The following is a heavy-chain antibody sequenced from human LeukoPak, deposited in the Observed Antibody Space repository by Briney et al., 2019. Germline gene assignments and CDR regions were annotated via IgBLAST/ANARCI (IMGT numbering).Heavy chain of an antibody. Sequence: GGSLRLSCVASGFTPSSYWMHWVRQAPGKGLVWVSGVNDDGSATYYADSVKGRFTISRDNSKSTLYLQMNSLRAEDTAVYYCASDSSGWYTWFDPWGQGTLVTVSS. CDR1: GFTPSSYW. CDR2: VNDDGSAT. V-gene: IGHV3-74*01. J-gene: IGHJ5*02. CDR3: ASDSSGWYTWFDP. D-gene: IGHD6-19*01.